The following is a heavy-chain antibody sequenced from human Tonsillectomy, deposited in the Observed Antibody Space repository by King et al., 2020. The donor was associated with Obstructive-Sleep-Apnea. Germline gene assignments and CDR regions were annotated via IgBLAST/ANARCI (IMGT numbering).Heavy chain of an antibody. CDR1: GYTFTSYG. V-gene: IGHV1-18*04. CDR2: ISAYNGNT. Sequence: QLVQSGAEVKKPGASVKVSCKASGYTFTSYGISWVRQAPGQGLEWMGGISAYNGNTNYAQKLQGRVTMTTDKSTSTDYMVLRSLESDDTAVYYCARVPLPFIAVVLLQSFRPDYWGQGTLVTVSS. D-gene: IGHD6-19*01. J-gene: IGHJ4*02. CDR3: ARVPLPFIAVVLLQSFRPDY.